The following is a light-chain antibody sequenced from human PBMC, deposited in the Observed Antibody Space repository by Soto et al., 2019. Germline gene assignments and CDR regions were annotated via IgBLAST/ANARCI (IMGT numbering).Light chain of an antibody. V-gene: IGKV3-15*01. CDR1: QSVGST. Sequence: IVLTQSPAALSVSPGERATLSCWGSQSVGSTLNWDQQTAGQAPRVRIYGVSGRATGSPARFSGSGSGTEFTLTINSLQSEDFALYYCQYYGSSPLTCGGGTKVDI. J-gene: IGKJ4*01. CDR3: QYYGSSPLT. CDR2: GVS.